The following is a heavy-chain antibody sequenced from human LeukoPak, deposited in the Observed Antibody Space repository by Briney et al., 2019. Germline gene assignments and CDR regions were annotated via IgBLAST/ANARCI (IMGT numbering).Heavy chain of an antibody. V-gene: IGHV3-30*03. CDR2: ISYDGSNK. D-gene: IGHD6-13*01. Sequence: GGSLRLSCAASGFTFSSYGMHWVRQAPGKGLEWVAVISYDGSNKYYADSVKGRFTISRDNSKNTLYLQMNSLRAEDTAVYYCASESGPYSSSWIDYWGQGTLDTVSS. CDR3: ASESGPYSSSWIDY. CDR1: GFTFSSYG. J-gene: IGHJ4*02.